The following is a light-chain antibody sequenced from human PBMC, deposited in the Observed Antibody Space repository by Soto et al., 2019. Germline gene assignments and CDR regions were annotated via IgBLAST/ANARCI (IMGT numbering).Light chain of an antibody. Sequence: QSVLTQPASVSGYPGQSITISYTGTSSDVGGYNYVSWYQQHPGKAPKLMIYEVSNRPSGVSNRFSGSKSGNTASLTISGLQAEDEADYYCSSYTTSITYVFGTGTKVTLL. V-gene: IGLV2-14*01. CDR2: EVS. CDR1: SSDVGGYNY. CDR3: SSYTTSITYV. J-gene: IGLJ1*01.